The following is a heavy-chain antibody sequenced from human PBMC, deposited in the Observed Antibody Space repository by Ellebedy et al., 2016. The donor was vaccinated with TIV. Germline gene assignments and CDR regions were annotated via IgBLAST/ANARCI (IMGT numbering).Heavy chain of an antibody. CDR1: GFTSRNNA. CDR2: ISNDGRRT. V-gene: IGHV3-30*04. D-gene: IGHD2-15*01. Sequence: PGGSLRLSCEASGFTSRNNALHWVRQAPGKGLEWVTFISNDGRRTYYRDSVKGRFTIARDNSKNTVYLQMNSLRPDDTAFYYWARGGDCGGSCYIIDHWGQGTLVTVSS. CDR3: ARGGDCGGSCYIIDH. J-gene: IGHJ4*02.